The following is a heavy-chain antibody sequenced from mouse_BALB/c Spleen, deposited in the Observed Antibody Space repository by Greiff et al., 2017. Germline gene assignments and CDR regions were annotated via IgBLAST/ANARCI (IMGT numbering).Heavy chain of an antibody. CDR1: GYTFTSYW. Sequence: VKLVESGAELARPGASVKLSCKASGYTFTSYWMQWVKQRPGQGLEWIGAIYPGDGDTRYTQKFKGKATLTADKSSSTAYMQLSSLASEDSAVYYCARPGTSGGWFDYWGQGTTLTVSS. CDR3: ARPGTSGGWFDY. V-gene: IGHV1-87*01. D-gene: IGHD4-1*01. J-gene: IGHJ2*01. CDR2: IYPGDGDT.